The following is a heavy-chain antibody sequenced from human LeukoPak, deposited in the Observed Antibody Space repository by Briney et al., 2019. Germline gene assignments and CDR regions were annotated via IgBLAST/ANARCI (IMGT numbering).Heavy chain of an antibody. CDR3: ARDVSWYYYDSSGYLFDP. J-gene: IGHJ5*02. CDR1: GGSISSGGYS. D-gene: IGHD3-22*01. CDR2: IYHSGST. Sequence: PSETLSLTCAVSGGSISSGGYSWSWIRQPPGKGLEWIGYIYHSGSTYYNPSLKSRVTISVDRSKNQFSLNLSSVTAADTAVYYCARDVSWYYYDSSGYLFDPWGQGTLVTVSS. V-gene: IGHV4-30-2*01.